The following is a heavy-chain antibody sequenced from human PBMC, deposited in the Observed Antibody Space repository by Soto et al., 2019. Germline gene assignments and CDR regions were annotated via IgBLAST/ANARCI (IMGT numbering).Heavy chain of an antibody. Sequence: QVHLQESGPGLVPPSRTLSLACVVSNVSISTSHWWSWVRQPPGRGLDGIADIYHNGGTLFNPSLESRDTSSVKNAKTLYSLNSRTLTAANAAVYYCERSTEESLRGTTGPCAFESWGQGTLVTVSS. J-gene: IGHJ4*02. CDR1: NVSISTSHW. CDR2: IYHNGGT. CDR3: ERSTEESLRGTTGPCAFES. V-gene: IGHV4-4*02. D-gene: IGHD1-7*01.